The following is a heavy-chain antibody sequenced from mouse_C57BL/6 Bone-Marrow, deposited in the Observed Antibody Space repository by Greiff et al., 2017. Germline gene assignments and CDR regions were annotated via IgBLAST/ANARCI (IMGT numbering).Heavy chain of an antibody. V-gene: IGHV14-4*01. CDR1: GFNITDDY. CDR3: TPLVGWYFDV. Sequence: EVQRVESGAELVRPGASVKLSCTASGFNITDDYMHWVKPRPEQGLEWIGWIDPENGDTEYDSKFQGKATITADTSSNTAYLQLRSLTSEDTAVYYCTPLVGWYFDVWGTGTTVTVSS. J-gene: IGHJ1*03. CDR2: IDPENGDT.